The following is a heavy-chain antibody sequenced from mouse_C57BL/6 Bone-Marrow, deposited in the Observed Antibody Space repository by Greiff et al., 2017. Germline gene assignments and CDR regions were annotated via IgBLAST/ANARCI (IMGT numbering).Heavy chain of an antibody. V-gene: IGHV1-55*01. J-gene: IGHJ1*03. CDR2: IYPGSGST. CDR1: GYTFTSYW. CDR3: ARWRYSNYGGNFDV. D-gene: IGHD2-5*01. Sequence: QVQLKQPGAELVKPGASVKMSCKASGYTFTSYWITWVKQRPGQGLEWIGDIYPGSGSTNYNEKFKSKATLTVDTSSSTAYMQLSSLTSEDSAVYYCARWRYSNYGGNFDVWGTGTTVTVSS.